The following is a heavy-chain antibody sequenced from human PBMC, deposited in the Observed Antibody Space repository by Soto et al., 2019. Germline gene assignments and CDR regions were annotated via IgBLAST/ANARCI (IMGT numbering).Heavy chain of an antibody. CDR3: VRDAPIGSTFSGYDAIDS. CDR2: IVPMFDIA. CDR1: GGTFSTST. J-gene: IGHJ4*02. D-gene: IGHD5-12*01. Sequence: QVQLVQSGTEVKKPGSSVKVSCKASGGTFSTSTFTWVRQAPGQGLEGMGRIVPMFDIALYEQKFQGRVSITADRSTSTVYKELSSLKFDDTAIFYCVRDAPIGSTFSGYDAIDSWGQGTLLIVSS. V-gene: IGHV1-69*02.